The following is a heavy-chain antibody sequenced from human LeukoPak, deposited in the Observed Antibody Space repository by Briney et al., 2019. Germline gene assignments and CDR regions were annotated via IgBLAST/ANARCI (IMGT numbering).Heavy chain of an antibody. J-gene: IGHJ4*02. CDR3: ARGYSGSYRVDY. V-gene: IGHV3-74*01. CDR2: INSDGSTT. D-gene: IGHD1-26*01. Sequence: GGSLRLSCVASGFTFSSYWMHWVRQAPGKGLVWVSRINSDGSTTTYADSVKGRFTISRDNAKNTLYLRMNSLRAEDTAVYYCARGYSGSYRVDYWGQGTLVTVSS. CDR1: GFTFSSYW.